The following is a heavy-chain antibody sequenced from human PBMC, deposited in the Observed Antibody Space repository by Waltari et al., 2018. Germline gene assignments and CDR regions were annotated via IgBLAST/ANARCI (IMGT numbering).Heavy chain of an antibody. V-gene: IGHV3-48*04. CDR2: ISGSDNAI. CDR3: ARGLTTLDL. J-gene: IGHJ5*02. Sequence: VQLVESGGGLVQPGGSLRLSGAASGFTFRDDGMNWVRQDPGKGLEWISYISGSDNAIYDANWVRGRFTISRDNAKDSLYLQMNNLRGDDTAVYYCARGLTTLDLWGQGTLVTVSS. CDR1: GFTFRDDG.